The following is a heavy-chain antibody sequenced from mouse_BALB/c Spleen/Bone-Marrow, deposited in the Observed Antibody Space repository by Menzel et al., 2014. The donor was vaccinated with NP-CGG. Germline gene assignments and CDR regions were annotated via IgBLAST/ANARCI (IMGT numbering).Heavy chain of an antibody. D-gene: IGHD2-4*01. Sequence: EVKLLESGGGIVKPGGSLKLSCAASGFTFSNFAMSWVRQTPDKRLEWVASISSGGSAYYPDSVKGRLSISRDNARDILFLQMSSLRSEDTATYYCARGYDYDFDYWGQGTTLTVSS. CDR3: ARGYDYDFDY. CDR1: GFTFSNFA. CDR2: ISSGGSA. J-gene: IGHJ2*01. V-gene: IGHV5-6-5*01.